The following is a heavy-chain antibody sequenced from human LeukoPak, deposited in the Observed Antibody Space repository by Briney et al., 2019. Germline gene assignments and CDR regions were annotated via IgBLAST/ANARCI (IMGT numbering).Heavy chain of an antibody. CDR3: ARASITIFGKRDAFDI. CDR1: GYTFTSYG. V-gene: IGHV1-18*01. J-gene: IGHJ3*02. Sequence: GASVKVSCKASGYTFTSYGISWVRQAPGQGLEWMGWISAYNGNTNHEQKLQGRVTMTTDTSTSTAYMELRSLRSDDTAVYYCARASITIFGKRDAFDIWGQGTMVTVSS. D-gene: IGHD3-3*01. CDR2: ISAYNGNT.